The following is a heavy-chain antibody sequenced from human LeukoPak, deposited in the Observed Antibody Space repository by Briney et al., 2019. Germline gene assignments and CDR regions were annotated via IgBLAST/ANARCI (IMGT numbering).Heavy chain of an antibody. CDR3: ARLAYIVVVAADVDMAVAGPFDN. CDR1: GGSISSVSNY. V-gene: IGHV4-39*01. Sequence: KPSETLSLTCTVSGGSISSVSNYWGWIRQPPGKGLEWISNIYYTGSTYYKPSLKSRVTISVDTSKNQFSLKLNSATAAETAVYYCARLAYIVVVAADVDMAVAGPFDNWGQGTLVTVSS. J-gene: IGHJ4*02. CDR2: IYYTGST. D-gene: IGHD2-15*01.